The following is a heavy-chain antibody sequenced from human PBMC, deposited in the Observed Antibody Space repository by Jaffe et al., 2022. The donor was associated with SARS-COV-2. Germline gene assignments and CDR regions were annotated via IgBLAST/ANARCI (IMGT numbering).Heavy chain of an antibody. V-gene: IGHV3-23*04. CDR3: AKRGNYGSGSQDFDD. CDR2: ISGSGGGT. J-gene: IGHJ4*02. D-gene: IGHD3-10*01. CDR1: GFTFSNYA. Sequence: EVQLVESGGGLVQPGGSLRLSCAASGFTFSNYAMSWVRQAPGKGLEWVSDISGSGGGTSYGDSVKGRFTVSRDNSKNTLYLQMNSLRAEDTAVYYCAKRGNYGSGSQDFDDWGQGTLVTVSS.